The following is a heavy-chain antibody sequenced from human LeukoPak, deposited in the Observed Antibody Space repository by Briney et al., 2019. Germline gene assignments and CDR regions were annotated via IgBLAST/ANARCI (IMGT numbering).Heavy chain of an antibody. Sequence: GGSLRLSCAASGFTFSSYGMHWVRQAPGKGLEWVAVIWYDGSNKYYADPVKGRFTISRDNSKNTLYLQMNSLRAEDTAVYYCARERHPTSYGDLVDYWGQGTLVTVSS. D-gene: IGHD4-17*01. CDR2: IWYDGSNK. CDR1: GFTFSSYG. J-gene: IGHJ4*02. CDR3: ARERHPTSYGDLVDY. V-gene: IGHV3-33*01.